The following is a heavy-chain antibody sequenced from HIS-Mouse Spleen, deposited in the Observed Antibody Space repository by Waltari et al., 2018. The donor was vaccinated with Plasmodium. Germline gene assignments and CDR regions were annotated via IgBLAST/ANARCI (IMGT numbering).Heavy chain of an antibody. D-gene: IGHD6-19*01. V-gene: IGHV1-18*01. CDR3: ARGSAGDAFDI. CDR2: IRAYNGNT. Sequence: QVQLVQSGAEVKKPGASVKVSCKASGYTFIRYGISWVRQAPGQGLEWMGWIRAYNGNTKDARKLQGRVRMTTDTTTSTAYMGLRSLRSDDTAVYYCARGSAGDAFDIWGQGTMVTVSS. J-gene: IGHJ3*02. CDR1: GYTFIRYG.